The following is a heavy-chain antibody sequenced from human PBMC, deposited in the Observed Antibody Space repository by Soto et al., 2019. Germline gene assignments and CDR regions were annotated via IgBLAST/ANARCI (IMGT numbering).Heavy chain of an antibody. V-gene: IGHV1-24*01. J-gene: IGHJ4*02. CDR1: GYTLTELS. Sequence: GASVKVSCKVSGYTLTELSMHWVRQAPGKGLEWMGGFDPEDGETIYAQKFQGRVTMTEDTSTDTAYMELSSLRSEDTAVYYCAIGLSQRITIFAPFDYWGQGTLVTVSS. CDR2: FDPEDGET. CDR3: AIGLSQRITIFAPFDY. D-gene: IGHD3-9*01.